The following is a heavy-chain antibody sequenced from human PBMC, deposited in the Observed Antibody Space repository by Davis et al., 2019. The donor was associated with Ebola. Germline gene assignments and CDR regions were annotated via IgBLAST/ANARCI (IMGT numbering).Heavy chain of an antibody. CDR1: GFTFSSYA. D-gene: IGHD3-3*01. CDR3: AKVPFLEWLFPFDI. J-gene: IGHJ3*02. V-gene: IGHV3-30-3*01. CDR2: ISYDGSNK. Sequence: PGGSLRLSCAASGFTFSSYAMHWVRQAPGKGLEWVAVISYDGSNKYYADSVKGRFTISRDNSKNTLYLQMNSLRAEDTAVYYCAKVPFLEWLFPFDIWGQGTMVTVSS.